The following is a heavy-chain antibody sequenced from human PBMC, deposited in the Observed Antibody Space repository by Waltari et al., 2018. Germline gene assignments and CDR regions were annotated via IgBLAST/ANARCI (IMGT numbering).Heavy chain of an antibody. CDR3: ARRPDTGFRKRGAFDI. Sequence: QVQLQQWGAGLLKPSETLSLTCAVYGGSFSGYYWSWLRQPPGKGLEWIGEINNHGSTNSVPARKIRVTISVASSKNQFSLMLGSVTAADTAVYYCARRPDTGFRKRGAFDIWGQGTMVTVSS. D-gene: IGHD3-10*01. V-gene: IGHV4-34*01. CDR2: INNHGST. J-gene: IGHJ3*02. CDR1: GGSFSGYY.